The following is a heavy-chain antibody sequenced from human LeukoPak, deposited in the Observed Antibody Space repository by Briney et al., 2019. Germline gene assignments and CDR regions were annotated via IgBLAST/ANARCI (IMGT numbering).Heavy chain of an antibody. Sequence: GGSLRLSCAASGFTVSSNYMSWVRQAPGKGLEWVTLISYDGSNKYYADSVKGRFTISRDNSKSTLFLQMNSLRAEDTAVYYCAREADRSFDIWGQGTMVTVSS. V-gene: IGHV3-30-3*01. CDR3: AREADRSFDI. CDR2: ISYDGSNK. CDR1: GFTVSSNY. J-gene: IGHJ3*02.